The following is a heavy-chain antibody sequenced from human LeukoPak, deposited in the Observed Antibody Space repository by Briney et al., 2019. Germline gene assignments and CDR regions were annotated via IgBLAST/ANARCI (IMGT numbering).Heavy chain of an antibody. CDR1: GFTFSGYG. CDR3: AKSPVWYSSSWYYFDY. V-gene: IGHV3-30*18. CDR2: ISYDGSYK. Sequence: PGGSLRLSCAASGFTFSGYGMHWVRQAPGKGLEWVAVISYDGSYKYYADSVKGRFTISRDNSKNTLYLQMNSLRAEDTAVYYCAKSPVWYSSSWYYFDYWGQGTLVTVSS. J-gene: IGHJ4*02. D-gene: IGHD6-13*01.